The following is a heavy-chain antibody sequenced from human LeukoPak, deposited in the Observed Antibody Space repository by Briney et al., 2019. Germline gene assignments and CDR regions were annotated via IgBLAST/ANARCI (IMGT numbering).Heavy chain of an antibody. D-gene: IGHD3-9*01. J-gene: IGHJ4*02. V-gene: IGHV1-18*01. Sequence: ASVKVSCKASGYTFTSYGISWVRQAPGQGLEWMGWISAYNGNTNYAQKLQGRVTMTTDTSTSTAYMELRSLRSDDTAVSYCAIPDDILTGYRKKIFDYWGQGTLVTVSS. CDR1: GYTFTSYG. CDR2: ISAYNGNT. CDR3: AIPDDILTGYRKKIFDY.